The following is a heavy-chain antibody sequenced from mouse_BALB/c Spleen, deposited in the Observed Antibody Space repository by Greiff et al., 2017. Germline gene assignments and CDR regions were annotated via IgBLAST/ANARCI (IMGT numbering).Heavy chain of an antibody. J-gene: IGHJ2*01. V-gene: IGHV5-17*02. CDR1: GFTFSSFG. CDR2: ISSGSSTI. Sequence: DVHLVESGGGLVQPGGSRKLSCAASGFTFSSFGMHWVRQAPEKGLEWVAYISSGSSTIYYADTVKGRFTISRDNPKNTLFLQMTSLRSEDTAMYYCARLDYWGQGTTLTVSS. CDR3: ARLDY.